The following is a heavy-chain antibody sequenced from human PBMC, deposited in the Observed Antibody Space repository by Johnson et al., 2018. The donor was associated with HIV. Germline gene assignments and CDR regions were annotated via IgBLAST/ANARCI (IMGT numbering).Heavy chain of an antibody. V-gene: IGHV3-53*01. J-gene: IGHJ3*02. D-gene: IGHD3-9*01. CDR2: IYSGGST. Sequence: VQLVESGGGLIQPGGSLRLSCAAPGFTVSSNYMSWVRQAPGKGLEWVSDIYSGGSTYYADSVKGRFTLSSDNSKNRLYLQMNSLRVEDTAVYYCARPDYDILTGAFDIWGQGTMVTVAS. CDR3: ARPDYDILTGAFDI. CDR1: GFTVSSNY.